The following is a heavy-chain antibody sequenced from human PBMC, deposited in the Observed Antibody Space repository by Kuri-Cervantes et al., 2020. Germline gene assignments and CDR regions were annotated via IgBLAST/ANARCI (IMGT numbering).Heavy chain of an antibody. CDR1: GFTFSSYA. V-gene: IGHV3-30-3*01. CDR2: ISCDGSNK. CDR3: ARAVVTHFDY. D-gene: IGHD4-23*01. J-gene: IGHJ4*02. Sequence: GGSLRLSCAASGFTFSSYAMRWVRQAPGKGLEWVAVISCDGSNKYYADSVKGRFTISRDNSKNTLYLQMNSLRAEDTAVYYCARAVVTHFDYWGQGTLVTVSS.